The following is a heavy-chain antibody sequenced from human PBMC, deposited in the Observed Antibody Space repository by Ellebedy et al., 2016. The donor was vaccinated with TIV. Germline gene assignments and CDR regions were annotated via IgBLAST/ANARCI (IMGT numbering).Heavy chain of an antibody. CDR2: IRGKANNYAT. CDR1: GFTFSGFT. V-gene: IGHV3-73*01. J-gene: IGHJ5*02. D-gene: IGHD6-19*01. CDR3: TASAGTSSGGFDP. Sequence: GESLKISCAASGFTFSGFTVHWVRQASGGGLEWLGRIRGKANNYATVYAASVKGRLTISRDDSENAAYLQMNSLKTEDTAIYYCTASAGTSSGGFDPWGQGTLVTVSS.